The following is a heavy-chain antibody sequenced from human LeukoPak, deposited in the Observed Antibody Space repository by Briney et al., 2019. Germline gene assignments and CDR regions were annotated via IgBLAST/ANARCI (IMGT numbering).Heavy chain of an antibody. CDR2: INDRGKTI. Sequence: GGPLRLLCAASGFTFSDYNMNWVRRATGKGLEWVSYINDRGKTILYAHSVEARFTIHRDHHKNSLYPQMNSLSAEDAAVFYCVIAIGMTGGGVDVCGQGTTVTVSS. D-gene: IGHD6-13*01. J-gene: IGHJ6*02. CDR1: GFTFSDYN. V-gene: IGHV3-11*01. CDR3: VIAIGMTGGGVDV.